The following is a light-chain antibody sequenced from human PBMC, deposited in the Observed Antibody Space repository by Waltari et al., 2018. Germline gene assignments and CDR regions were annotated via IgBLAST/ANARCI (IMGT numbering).Light chain of an antibody. CDR2: EVT. J-gene: IGLJ1*01. CDR3: TSYAGSKNV. CDR1: SSDVGAHNY. V-gene: IGLV2-8*01. Sequence: QSALTQPPSASGSPGQSVTISCPGTSSDVGAHNYVPWYQQHPGKGPKLMFYEVTKRPPGVPDRFSGSKSGNTASLTVSGLQAEDEADYYCTSYAGSKNVFGTGTKVTVL.